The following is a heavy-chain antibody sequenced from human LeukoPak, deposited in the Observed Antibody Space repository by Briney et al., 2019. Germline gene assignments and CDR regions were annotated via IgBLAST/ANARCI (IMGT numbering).Heavy chain of an antibody. CDR3: ARVGYCSSTSCYDAFDI. CDR2: IYHSGST. V-gene: IGHV4-61*08. D-gene: IGHD2-2*01. CDR1: GGSISGGDFY. Sequence: SETLSLTCTVSGGSISGGDFYWSWIRQPPGKGLEWIGEIYHSGSTNYNPSLKSRVTISVDKSKNQFSLKLSSVTAADTAVYYCARVGYCSSTSCYDAFDIWGQGTMVTVSS. J-gene: IGHJ3*02.